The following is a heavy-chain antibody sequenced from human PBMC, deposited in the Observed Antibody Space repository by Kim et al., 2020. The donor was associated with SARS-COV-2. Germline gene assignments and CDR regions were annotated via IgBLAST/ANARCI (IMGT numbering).Heavy chain of an antibody. Sequence: SETLSLTCTVSGYSISSGYYWGWIRQPPGKGLEWIGSIYHSGSTYYNPSLKSRVTISVDTSKNQFSLKLSSVTAADTAVYYCARSPLTLDAFDIWGQGTMVTVSS. CDR1: GYSISSGYY. D-gene: IGHD3-16*01. CDR2: IYHSGST. J-gene: IGHJ3*02. CDR3: ARSPLTLDAFDI. V-gene: IGHV4-38-2*02.